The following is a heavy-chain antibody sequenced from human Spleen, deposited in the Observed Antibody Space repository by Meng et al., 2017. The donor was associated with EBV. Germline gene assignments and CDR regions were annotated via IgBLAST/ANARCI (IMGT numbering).Heavy chain of an antibody. Sequence: VKLQESGPGLVQPSGTLSLTCAVSGDSIRSDNWWTWVRQPPGKGLEWIADIYHSESVRYNPSLKSRVTISLDKSNNHFSLRLTSVTAADTAVYYCATTYGDDSHYFDYWGQGTLVTVSS. J-gene: IGHJ4*02. CDR1: GDSIRSDNW. CDR2: IYHSESV. V-gene: IGHV4-4*02. CDR3: ATTYGDDSHYFDY. D-gene: IGHD4-17*01.